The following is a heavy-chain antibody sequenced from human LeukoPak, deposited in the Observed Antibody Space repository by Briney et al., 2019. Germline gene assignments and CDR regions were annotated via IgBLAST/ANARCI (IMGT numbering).Heavy chain of an antibody. J-gene: IGHJ4*02. CDR3: AKAGRQGDSHSNYMYFDY. CDR2: IRGSGGGT. D-gene: IGHD5-24*01. Sequence: GGSLRLSCAASAFSISNYAMSWVRQAPGKGLEWVSSIRGSGGGTYYADSVKGRFTISRDNSQNTVWLQMNSLRVEDTAIYFCAKAGRQGDSHSNYMYFDYWGLGTLVTVSS. CDR1: AFSISNYA. V-gene: IGHV3-23*01.